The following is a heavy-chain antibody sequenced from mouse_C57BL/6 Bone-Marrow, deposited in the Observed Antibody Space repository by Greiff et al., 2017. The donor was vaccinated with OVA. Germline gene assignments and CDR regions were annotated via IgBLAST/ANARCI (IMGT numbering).Heavy chain of an antibody. D-gene: IGHD2-2*01. CDR2: IRNKANGYTT. CDR3: ARDGGRGYDDYVDY. J-gene: IGHJ2*01. Sequence: DVMLVESGGGLVQPGGSLSLSCAASGFTFTDYYMSWVRQPPGKALEWLGFIRNKANGYTTEYSASVKGRFTISRDNSQSILYLQMNALRAEDSATYYGARDGGRGYDDYVDYWGQGTTLTVSS. CDR1: GFTFTDYY. V-gene: IGHV7-3*01.